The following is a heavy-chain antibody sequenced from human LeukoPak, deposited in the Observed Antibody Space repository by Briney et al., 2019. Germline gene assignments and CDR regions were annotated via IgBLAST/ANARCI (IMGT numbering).Heavy chain of an antibody. CDR1: GYTLTELS. Sequence: ASVKVSCKVSGYTLTELSMHWARQAPGKGLEWMGGFDPEDGETIYAQKFQGRVTMTEDTSTDTAYMELSSLRSEDTAVYFCARDRTVAGFHLEAYWGQGTLVTVSS. CDR2: FDPEDGET. CDR3: ARDRTVAGFHLEAY. V-gene: IGHV1-24*01. J-gene: IGHJ4*02. D-gene: IGHD6-19*01.